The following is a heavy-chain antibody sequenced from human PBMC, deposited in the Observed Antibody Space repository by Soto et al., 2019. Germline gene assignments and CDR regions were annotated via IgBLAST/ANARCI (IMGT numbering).Heavy chain of an antibody. CDR2: IWYDGSNK. CDR3: ARDPRGYCSGGSCRPFDY. CDR1: GFTFSSYG. D-gene: IGHD2-15*01. J-gene: IGHJ4*02. Sequence: QVQLVESGGGVVQPGRSLRLSCAASGFTFSSYGMHWVRQAPGKGLEWVAVIWYDGSNKYYADSVKGRFTISRDNSKNTLYLQMNGLRAEDTAVYYCARDPRGYCSGGSCRPFDYWGQGTLVTVSS. V-gene: IGHV3-33*01.